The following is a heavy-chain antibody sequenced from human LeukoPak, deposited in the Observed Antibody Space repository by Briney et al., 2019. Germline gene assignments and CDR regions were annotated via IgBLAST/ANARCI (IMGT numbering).Heavy chain of an antibody. CDR1: GYTFSDYF. V-gene: IGHV1-2*02. J-gene: IGHJ4*02. CDR3: ITMVRGVIFSIY. Sequence: ASVKVSCKASGYTFSDYFMHWVRQAPGQGFEWMGWINPNSGGTNYAQKFQGRVTMTRDTSISTAYMELSRLRSDDTAVYYCITMVRGVIFSIYWGQGTLVTVSS. CDR2: INPNSGGT. D-gene: IGHD3-10*01.